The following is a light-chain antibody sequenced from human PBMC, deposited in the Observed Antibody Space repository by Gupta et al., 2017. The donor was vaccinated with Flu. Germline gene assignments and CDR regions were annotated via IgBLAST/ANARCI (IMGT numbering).Light chain of an antibody. CDR2: EVS. J-gene: IGLJ1*01. CDR1: SSDVGTYNR. CDR3: SSYTSSYTYV. V-gene: IGLV2-18*02. Sequence: QSALTQPPSVSGSPGQSVTISCTGTSSDVGTYNRVSWYQQPPGTAPKLMIYEVSNRPSGVSDRFSGSKSGNTASLTISGLQGEDEADYYCSSYTSSYTYVFGTGTKVTVL.